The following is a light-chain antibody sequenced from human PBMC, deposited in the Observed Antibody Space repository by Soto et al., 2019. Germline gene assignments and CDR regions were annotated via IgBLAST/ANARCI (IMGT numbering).Light chain of an antibody. Sequence: EIVLTQSPATLSLSPGERATLSCRASQSVSSYLAWYQHKPGQAPRLLIYDASNRATGIPARFSGIGSGTDFTLTISSLEPEDFAVYYCQQRSNWPMYTFGQGTKLEIK. V-gene: IGKV3-11*01. CDR1: QSVSSY. J-gene: IGKJ2*01. CDR2: DAS. CDR3: QQRSNWPMYT.